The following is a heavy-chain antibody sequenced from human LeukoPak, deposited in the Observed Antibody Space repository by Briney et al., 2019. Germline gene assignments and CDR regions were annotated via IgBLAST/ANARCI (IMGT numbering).Heavy chain of an antibody. D-gene: IGHD5-18*01. CDR3: ARDRAYSYGEFDY. J-gene: IGHJ4*02. CDR1: GFTFSGYW. CDR2: INSDGSST. Sequence: GGSLRLSCAASGFTFSGYWMDWVRQAPGKGLVWVSRINSDGSSTTYADSVKGRFTLSRDNAKNTLYLQMNSLRAEDTAAYYCARDRAYSYGEFDYWGQGTLVSVSS. V-gene: IGHV3-74*03.